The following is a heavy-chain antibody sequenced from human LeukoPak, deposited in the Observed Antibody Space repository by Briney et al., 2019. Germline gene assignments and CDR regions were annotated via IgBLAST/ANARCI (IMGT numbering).Heavy chain of an antibody. V-gene: IGHV4-59*01. Sequence: PSETLSLTCTVSGGSISSYYWSWIRQPPGKGLESIGYIYYSGSTNYNPSLKSRVTISVDTSKNQFSLKLSSVTAADTAVYYCARARRDGYNGGHLDYWGQGTLVTVSS. D-gene: IGHD5-12*01. CDR3: ARARRDGYNGGHLDY. CDR1: GGSISSYY. CDR2: IYYSGST. J-gene: IGHJ4*02.